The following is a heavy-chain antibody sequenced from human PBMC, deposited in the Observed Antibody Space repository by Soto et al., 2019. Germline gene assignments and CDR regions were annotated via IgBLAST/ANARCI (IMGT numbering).Heavy chain of an antibody. CDR2: ISGSGANT. Sequence: EVQLLESGGGLVQPGGSQRLSCAASGFTFSAYAMTWVRQAPGKGLEWVSSISGSGANTYYADSVKGRFTISRDNSKNTLSLQMNSLRADDTAVYYCAKSPDFYYSGMDVWGQGSTVSVSS. J-gene: IGHJ6*02. V-gene: IGHV3-23*01. CDR3: AKSPDFYYSGMDV. CDR1: GFTFSAYA.